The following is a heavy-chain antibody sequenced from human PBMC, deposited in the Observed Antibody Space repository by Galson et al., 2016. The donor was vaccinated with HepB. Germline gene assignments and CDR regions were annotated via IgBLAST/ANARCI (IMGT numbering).Heavy chain of an antibody. CDR3: AREVLPTAMPADHYYYYGMDV. CDR1: AYTFSSYY. V-gene: IGHV1-46*01. J-gene: IGHJ6*02. Sequence: SVKDSCKASAYTFSSYYMHWVRQAPGQGLEWMGLINPSGGSTTYAQKFQGRVTMTRDTSTSTVYMEVSSLRSEDTAVYYCAREVLPTAMPADHYYYYGMDVWGQGTTVTVSS. D-gene: IGHD2-2*01. CDR2: INPSGGST.